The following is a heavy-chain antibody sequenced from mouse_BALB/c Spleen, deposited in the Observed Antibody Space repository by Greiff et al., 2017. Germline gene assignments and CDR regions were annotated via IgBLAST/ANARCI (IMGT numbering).Heavy chain of an antibody. CDR3: ASLRNRGWYFDV. D-gene: IGHD5-1-1*01. CDR2: ISYDGSN. J-gene: IGHJ1*01. Sequence: DVKLVESGPGLVQPSQSLSLTCSVTGYSITSGYYWNWIRQFPGNILEWMGYISYDGSNNYNPSLKNRISITRDTSKNQFFLKLNSVTTEDTATYYCASLRNRGWYFDVWGAGTTVTVSS. CDR1: GYSITSGYY. V-gene: IGHV3-6*02.